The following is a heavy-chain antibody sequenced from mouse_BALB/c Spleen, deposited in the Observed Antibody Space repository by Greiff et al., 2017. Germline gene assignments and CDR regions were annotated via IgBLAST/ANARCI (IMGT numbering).Heavy chain of an antibody. D-gene: IGHD2-10*02. CDR1: GFTFTDYY. CDR3: ARDEYGRFAY. V-gene: IGHV7-3*02. CDR2: IRNKANGYTT. J-gene: IGHJ3*01. Sequence: EVKLMESGGGLVQPGGSLRLSCATSGFTFTDYYMSWVRQPPGKALEWLGFIRNKANGYTTEYSASVKGRFTISRDNSQSILYLQMNTLRAEDSATYYCARDEYGRFAYWGQGTLVTVSA.